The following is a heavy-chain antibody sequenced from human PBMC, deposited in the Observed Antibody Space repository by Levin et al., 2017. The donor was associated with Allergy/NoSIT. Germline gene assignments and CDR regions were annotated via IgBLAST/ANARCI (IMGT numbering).Heavy chain of an antibody. CDR2: ISSSSSTI. D-gene: IGHD6-13*01. Sequence: ESLKISCAASGFPFRSYSMNWVRQAPGKGLEWVSYISSSSSTIYYADSVKGRFTISRDNAKNSLYLQMNSLRAEDTAVYYCARSPGGYSRPPFGYWGQGTLVTVSS. V-gene: IGHV3-48*01. CDR1: GFPFRSYS. J-gene: IGHJ4*02. CDR3: ARSPGGYSRPPFGY.